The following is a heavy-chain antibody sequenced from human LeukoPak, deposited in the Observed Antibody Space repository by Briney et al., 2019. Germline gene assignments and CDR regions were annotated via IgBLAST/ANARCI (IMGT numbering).Heavy chain of an antibody. D-gene: IGHD3-22*01. V-gene: IGHV1-46*01. J-gene: IGHJ5*02. CDR3: ARGAHVRMYDSNHNCFDP. CDR2: INPSGGRT. CDR1: GYTFTSYY. Sequence: ASVKVSCKASGYTFTSYYIYWMRQAHGHGLDWMGTINPSGGRTNYAHKFQGRVTMTRDMSTSTVYMELSSLRSEDTAVYYCARGAHVRMYDSNHNCFDPWGQGTLVTVSS.